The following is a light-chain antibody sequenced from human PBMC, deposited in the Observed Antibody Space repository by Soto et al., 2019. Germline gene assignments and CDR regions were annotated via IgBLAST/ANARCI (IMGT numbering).Light chain of an antibody. Sequence: QSALTQPASVSESPGQSITISCTGTSSDVGSYEFVSWYQQHPGKAPKLMIYEGSKRPSGVSDRFSGSKSGNTASLTISGLQAEDEADYFCCSYAGGSNVFGAGTKVTVL. CDR3: CSYAGGSNV. V-gene: IGLV2-23*03. CDR2: EGS. CDR1: SSDVGSYEF. J-gene: IGLJ1*01.